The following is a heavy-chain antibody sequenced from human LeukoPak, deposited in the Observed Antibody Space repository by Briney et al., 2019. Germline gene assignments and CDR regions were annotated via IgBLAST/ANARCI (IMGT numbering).Heavy chain of an antibody. CDR2: VGTDGSST. Sequence: GGSLRLSCAASGFTFSTCAMSWVRQAPGKGPVWVSRVGTDGSSTAYADYVKGRFTISRDNAKNTLYLQMNSLRVEDTAVYYCARDKYGGNSNAFDIWGQGTLVTVSS. V-gene: IGHV3-74*01. D-gene: IGHD4-23*01. CDR3: ARDKYGGNSNAFDI. J-gene: IGHJ3*02. CDR1: GFTFSTCA.